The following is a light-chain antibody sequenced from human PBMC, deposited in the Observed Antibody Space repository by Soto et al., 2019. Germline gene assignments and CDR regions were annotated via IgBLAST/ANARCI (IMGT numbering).Light chain of an antibody. CDR2: AAS. J-gene: IGKJ4*01. CDR1: QGISSY. V-gene: IGKV1-9*01. CDR3: QQSYSTPLT. Sequence: IQLTQSPSSLSASVGDRGTITCRASQGISSYLAWYQQKPGKAPKLLIYAASTLQSGVPSRFSGSGSGTDFTLTISSLQPEDFATYYCQQSYSTPLTFGGGTKVDIK.